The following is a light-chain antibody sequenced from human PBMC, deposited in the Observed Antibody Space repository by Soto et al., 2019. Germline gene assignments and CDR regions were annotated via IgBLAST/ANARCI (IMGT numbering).Light chain of an antibody. J-gene: IGKJ1*01. V-gene: IGKV1-27*01. CDR3: QKYHSAPRT. CDR2: GAS. Sequence: DIQMTQSPSSLSASVGDRVTITCRANQDISYYLAWYQQKQGKVPKLLIYGASTLQSGVPSRFSGSGSGTYFTLTISSLQPEDIATYYCQKYHSAPRTFGQGTTVEIK. CDR1: QDISYY.